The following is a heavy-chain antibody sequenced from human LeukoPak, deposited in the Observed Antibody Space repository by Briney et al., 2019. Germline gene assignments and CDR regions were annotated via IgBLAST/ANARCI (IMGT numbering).Heavy chain of an antibody. J-gene: IGHJ4*02. CDR2: INSDGSST. CDR3: AKVITMIIVVIDALDY. V-gene: IGHV3-74*01. D-gene: IGHD3-22*01. Sequence: GGSLRLSCAASGFTFSSYWMHWVRRAPGKGLVWVSRINSDGSSTSYADSVKGRFTISRDNAKNTLYLQMNSLRAEDTAVYYCAKVITMIIVVIDALDYWGQGTLVTVSS. CDR1: GFTFSSYW.